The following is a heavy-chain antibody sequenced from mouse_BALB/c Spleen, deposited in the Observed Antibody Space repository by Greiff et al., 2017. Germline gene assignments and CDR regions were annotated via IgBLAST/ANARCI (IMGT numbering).Heavy chain of an antibody. D-gene: IGHD1-1*01. CDR2: INPSTGYT. CDR3: AVITTPFY. J-gene: IGHJ3*01. CDR1: GYTFTSYW. Sequence: QVQLQQSGAELAKPGASVKMSCKASGYTFTSYWMHWVKQRPGQGLEWIGYINPSTGYTEYNQKFKDKATLTADKSSSTAYIQLSSLTSEDSAVYYCAVITTPFYWGQGTLVTVSA. V-gene: IGHV1-7*01.